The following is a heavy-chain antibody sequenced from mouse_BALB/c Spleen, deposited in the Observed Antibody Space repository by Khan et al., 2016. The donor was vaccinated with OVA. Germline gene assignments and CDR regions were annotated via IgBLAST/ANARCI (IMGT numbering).Heavy chain of an antibody. J-gene: IGHJ2*01. Sequence: EVKLEESGPGLVKPSQSLSLTCTVTGYSITSDYAWNWIRQFPGNKLELMGHISYSGNTKYNPSLNSRISITRDTSKNQFFLQLNSVTTEDTATYYCARIYGGDFDYWGQGTTLTVSS. V-gene: IGHV3-2*02. CDR2: ISYSGNT. CDR1: GYSITSDYA. CDR3: ARIYGGDFDY. D-gene: IGHD1-1*01.